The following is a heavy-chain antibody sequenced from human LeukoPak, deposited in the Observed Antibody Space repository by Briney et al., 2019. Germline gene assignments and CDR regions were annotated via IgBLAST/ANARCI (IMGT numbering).Heavy chain of an antibody. Sequence: PGRSLRLSCTASGFTFNNYGMHWVRQAPGKGLEWVAVLWYDGNRKYYADSVEGRFTVSRDTAKNTLYLQMNSLRAEDTAVCYCARDADTSSHYGRFDPWGQGTLVTVSS. J-gene: IGHJ5*02. CDR1: GFTFNNYG. CDR3: ARDADTSSHYGRFDP. CDR2: LWYDGNRK. D-gene: IGHD3-22*01. V-gene: IGHV3-33*01.